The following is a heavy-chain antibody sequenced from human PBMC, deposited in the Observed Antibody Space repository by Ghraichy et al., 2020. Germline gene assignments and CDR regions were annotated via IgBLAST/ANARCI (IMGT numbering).Heavy chain of an antibody. D-gene: IGHD3-10*01. J-gene: IGHJ6*03. V-gene: IGHV4-34*01. CDR1: GGSFSGYY. CDR2: INHSGST. CDR3: ASIRWTRGVTRVHYMDV. Sequence: SQTLSLTCAVYGGSFSGYYWSWIRQPPGKGLEWIGEINHSGSTNYNPSLKSRVTISVDTSKNQFSLKLSSVTAADTAVYYCASIRWTRGVTRVHYMDVWGKGTTVTVSS.